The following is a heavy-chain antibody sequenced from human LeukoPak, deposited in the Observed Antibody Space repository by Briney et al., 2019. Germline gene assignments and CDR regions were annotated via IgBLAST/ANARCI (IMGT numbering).Heavy chain of an antibody. CDR2: ISAYNGNT. V-gene: IGHV1-18*01. J-gene: IGHJ6*03. D-gene: IGHD1-26*01. Sequence: ASVKVSCKASGYTFTSYGISWVRQAPGQGLEWMGWISAYNGNTNYAQKLQGRVTMTTDTSTSTAYMELRSLRSDDTAVYYCARDRYSGSSTTNYYYYYMDVWGKGTTVTISS. CDR3: ARDRYSGSSTTNYYYYYMDV. CDR1: GYTFTSYG.